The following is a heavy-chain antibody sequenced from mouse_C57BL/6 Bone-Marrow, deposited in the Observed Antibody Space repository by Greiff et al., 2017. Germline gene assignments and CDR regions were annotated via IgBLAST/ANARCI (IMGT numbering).Heavy chain of an antibody. J-gene: IGHJ4*01. D-gene: IGHD1-1*01. CDR2: ISSGSSTI. CDR1: GFTFSDYG. CDR3: ARPPHYYGRSYFAMDY. V-gene: IGHV5-17*01. Sequence: EVNVVESGGGLVKPGASLKLSCAASGFTFSDYGMHWVRQAPEKGLEWVAYISSGSSTIYYADTVKGRFTISRDNAKTTLFLQMTSLRSEDTAMYYCARPPHYYGRSYFAMDYWGQGTSVTVSS.